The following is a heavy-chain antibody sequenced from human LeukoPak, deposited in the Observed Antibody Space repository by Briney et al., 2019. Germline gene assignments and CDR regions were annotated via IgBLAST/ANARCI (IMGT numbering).Heavy chain of an antibody. Sequence: PSETLSLTCVVCNGSISSSNWWSWVRQPPGKGLEWIGEINLSGSTNYNPSLKSRVIISLDTSKNQFSLKLSSVTAADTAVYYCASHGYCSSTSCFDAFDIWGQGTMVTVSS. CDR1: NGSISSSNW. CDR2: INLSGST. CDR3: ASHGYCSSTSCFDAFDI. D-gene: IGHD2-2*03. J-gene: IGHJ3*02. V-gene: IGHV4-4*02.